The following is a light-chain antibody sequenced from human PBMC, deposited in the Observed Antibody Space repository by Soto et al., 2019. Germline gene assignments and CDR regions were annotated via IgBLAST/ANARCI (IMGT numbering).Light chain of an antibody. J-gene: IGLJ2*01. Sequence: QSALTQPRSVSGSPGQSVTISCTGTSSDVGGYNYVSWYQQHPGKAPKLMIYDVSKRPSGVPDRFSGSKSGNTASLTISGLQAEDXADYYCCSYAGSYTHVVFGGGTKVTV. CDR1: SSDVGGYNY. V-gene: IGLV2-11*01. CDR2: DVS. CDR3: CSYAGSYTHVV.